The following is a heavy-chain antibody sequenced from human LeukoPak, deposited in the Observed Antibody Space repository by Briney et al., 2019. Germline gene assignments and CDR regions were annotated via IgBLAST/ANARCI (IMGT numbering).Heavy chain of an antibody. V-gene: IGHV1-46*01. Sequence: ASVKVSCKASGDTFTSYYMHWVRQAPGQGLEWMGIINPSGGSTSYAQKFQGRVTMTRDTSTSTVYMELSSLRSEDTAVYYCASTTAEYYDSSGYALDYWGQGTLVTVSS. J-gene: IGHJ4*02. D-gene: IGHD3-22*01. CDR2: INPSGGST. CDR1: GDTFTSYY. CDR3: ASTTAEYYDSSGYALDY.